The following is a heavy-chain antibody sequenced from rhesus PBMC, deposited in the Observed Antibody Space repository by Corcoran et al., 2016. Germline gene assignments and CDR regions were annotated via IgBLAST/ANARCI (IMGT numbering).Heavy chain of an antibody. Sequence: QVQLQESGPGLVKPSETLSLTCAVSGYSISSGYYWGWIRQPPGKGLEYVGYISGSRGSTYYTPTLKSRVTISKDTSKTQFSLKLSSVTAADTAVYYCARPVTTKGNNRFDVWGPGVLVTVSS. CDR3: ARPVTTKGNNRFDV. V-gene: IGHV4-99*01. CDR2: ISGSRGST. D-gene: IGHD4-17*01. CDR1: GYSISSGYY. J-gene: IGHJ5-1*01.